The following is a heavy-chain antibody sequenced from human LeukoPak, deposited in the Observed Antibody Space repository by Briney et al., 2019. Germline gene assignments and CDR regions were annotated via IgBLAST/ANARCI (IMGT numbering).Heavy chain of an antibody. CDR2: IIPIFGTA. D-gene: IGHD3-10*01. V-gene: IGHV1-69*13. CDR1: GGTFSSYA. Sequence: ASVKVSCKASGGTFSSYAISWVRQAPGQGLEWMGGIIPIFGTANYAQKFQGRVTITADESTSPAYMELSSLRSEDTAVYYCARREGQLWFGELSQAYGMDVWGQGTTVTVSS. J-gene: IGHJ6*02. CDR3: ARREGQLWFGELSQAYGMDV.